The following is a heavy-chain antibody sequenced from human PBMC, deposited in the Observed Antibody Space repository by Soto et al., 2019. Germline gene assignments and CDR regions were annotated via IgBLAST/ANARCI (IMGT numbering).Heavy chain of an antibody. CDR2: IDPSDSQT. D-gene: IGHD3-22*01. CDR3: ARQIYDSDTGPNFKYYFDS. CDR1: GYSFAGYW. Sequence: PVESLTISCKGSGYSFAGYWITWVLQKPGKGLEWMGRIDPSDSQTYYSPSFRGHVTISVTKSITTVFLQWSSLRASDTAMYYCARQIYDSDTGPNFKYYFDSWGQGTTVTVSS. V-gene: IGHV5-10-1*01. J-gene: IGHJ4*02.